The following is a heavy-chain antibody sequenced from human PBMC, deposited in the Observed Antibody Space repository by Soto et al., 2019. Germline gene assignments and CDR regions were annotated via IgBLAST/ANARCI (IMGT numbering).Heavy chain of an antibody. V-gene: IGHV3-33*01. CDR3: ARDLKGCTNGVCYESLYYYYGMDV. CDR1: GFTFSSYG. D-gene: IGHD2-8*01. CDR2: IWYDGSNK. J-gene: IGHJ6*02. Sequence: GGSLRLSCAASGFTFSSYGMHWVRQAPGKGLEWVAVIWYDGSNKYYADSVKGRFTISRDNSKNTLYLQMNSLRAEDTAVYYCARDLKGCTNGVCYESLYYYYGMDVWGQGTAVTVYS.